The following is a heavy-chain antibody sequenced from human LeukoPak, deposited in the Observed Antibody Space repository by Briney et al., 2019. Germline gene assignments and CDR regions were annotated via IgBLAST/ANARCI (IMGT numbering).Heavy chain of an antibody. CDR2: IYHSGST. J-gene: IGHJ4*02. D-gene: IGHD3-3*01. V-gene: IGHV4-30-2*01. CDR3: ASVPRFLEWLSLY. CDR1: GGSISSGGYY. Sequence: SETLSLTCTVSGGSISSGGYYWSWIRQPSGKGLEWIGYIYHSGSTYYNPSLKSRVTISVDRSKNQFSLKLSSVTAADTAMYYCASVPRFLEWLSLYWGQGTLVTVSS.